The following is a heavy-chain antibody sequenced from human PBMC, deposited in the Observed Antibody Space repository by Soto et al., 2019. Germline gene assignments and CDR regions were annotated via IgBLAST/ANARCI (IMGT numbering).Heavy chain of an antibody. V-gene: IGHV4-39*01. Sequence: PSETLSLTCTVSGGSISSSSYYWGWIRQPPGKGLEWIGSIYYSGSTYYNPSLKSRVTISVDTSKNQFSLKLSSVTAADTAVYYCARKLGDRRYYFDYWGQGTLVTVSS. CDR1: GGSISSSSYY. J-gene: IGHJ4*02. CDR3: ARKLGDRRYYFDY. D-gene: IGHD1-26*01. CDR2: IYYSGST.